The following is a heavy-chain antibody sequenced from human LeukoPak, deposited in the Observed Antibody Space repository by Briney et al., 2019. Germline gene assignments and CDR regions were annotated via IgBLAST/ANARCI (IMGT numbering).Heavy chain of an antibody. V-gene: IGHV3-30*04. CDR3: ARDPAATGDYFDY. Sequence: GRSLRLSCAASGFTFTFYAIHRVRQAPGKGLEWVALISYDGSSKYYADSVKGRFTISRDNSKNTLYLQMNSLTTEDTAVYYCARDPAATGDYFDYWGQGTLVTVSS. D-gene: IGHD6-13*01. CDR2: ISYDGSSK. CDR1: GFTFTFYA. J-gene: IGHJ4*02.